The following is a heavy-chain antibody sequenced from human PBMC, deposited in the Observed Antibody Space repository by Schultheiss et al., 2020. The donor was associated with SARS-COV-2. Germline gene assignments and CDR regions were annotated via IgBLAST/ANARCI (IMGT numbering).Heavy chain of an antibody. D-gene: IGHD1-26*01. V-gene: IGHV4-59*12. Sequence: SETLSLTCAVYGGSFSGYYWSWIRQPPGKGLEWIGYIYYSGSTNYNPSLKSRVTISVDTSKNQFSLKLSSVTAADTAVYYCARDPGTPNWFDPWGQGTLVTVSS. CDR2: IYYSGST. CDR1: GGSFSGYY. J-gene: IGHJ5*02. CDR3: ARDPGTPNWFDP.